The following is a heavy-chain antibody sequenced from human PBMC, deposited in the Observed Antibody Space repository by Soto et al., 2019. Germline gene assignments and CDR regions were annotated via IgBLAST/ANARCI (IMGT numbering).Heavy chain of an antibody. J-gene: IGHJ4*02. Sequence: GGSLRLSCAASGFTFSSYSMNWVRQAPGKGLEWVSYISSSSSTIYYADSVKGRFTISRDNAKNSPYLQMNSLRAEDTAVYYCARELQWLDGGGYWGQGTLVTVS. D-gene: IGHD6-19*01. V-gene: IGHV3-48*01. CDR3: ARELQWLDGGGY. CDR2: ISSSSSTI. CDR1: GFTFSSYS.